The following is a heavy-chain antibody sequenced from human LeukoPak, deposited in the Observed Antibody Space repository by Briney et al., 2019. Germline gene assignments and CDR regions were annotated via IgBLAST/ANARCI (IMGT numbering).Heavy chain of an antibody. CDR3: ASRYDTGPDY. CDR2: INHSGST. D-gene: IGHD3-22*01. CDR1: GGSFSGYY. Sequence: SETLSLTCAVYGGSFSGYYWSWIRQPPGKGLEWIGEINHSGSTNYNPSLKSRVTISVDTSKNQFSPKLSSVTAADTAVYYCASRYDTGPDYWGQGTLVTVSS. V-gene: IGHV4-34*01. J-gene: IGHJ4*02.